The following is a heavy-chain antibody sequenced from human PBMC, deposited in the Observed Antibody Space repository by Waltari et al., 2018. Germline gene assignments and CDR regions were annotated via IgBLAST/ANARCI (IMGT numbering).Heavy chain of an antibody. V-gene: IGHV1-24*01. CDR3: ATKLSVNYDAFDI. J-gene: IGHJ3*02. CDR1: GYTLTELS. D-gene: IGHD1-1*01. Sequence: QVQLVQSGAEVKKPGASVKVSCKVSGYTLTELSMHWVRQAPVTGLEWMGGFVPESGETINAQKFQGRVTMTDDTSTDTAYMERSSLRSEDTAVYYCATKLSVNYDAFDIWGQGTMVTVSS. CDR2: FVPESGET.